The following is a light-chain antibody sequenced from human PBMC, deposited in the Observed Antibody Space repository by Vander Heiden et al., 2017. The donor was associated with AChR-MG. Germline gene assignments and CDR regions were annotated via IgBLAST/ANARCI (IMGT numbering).Light chain of an antibody. CDR3: QQLYGYPFT. V-gene: IGKV1-9*01. CDR1: QAITTN. J-gene: IGKJ1*01. CDR2: AAS. Sequence: IQLTQSPSPLSAAVGARVTITCRASQAITTNLAWYQQKPGQAPKLLIYAASRLQFGVPPRFRGSGSGTEFALTISSLEPEDSATYYCQQLYGYPFTFGQGTKVEIK.